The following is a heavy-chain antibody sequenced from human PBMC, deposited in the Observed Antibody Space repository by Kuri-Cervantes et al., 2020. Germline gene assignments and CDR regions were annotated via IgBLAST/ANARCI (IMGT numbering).Heavy chain of an antibody. V-gene: IGHV1-8*02. J-gene: IGHJ3*01. Sequence: ASVKVSCKASGYIFNTYDINCVRQATGQGPEWMGWMNPNSGSAGYAENFQGRVTMTRDTSVGTAYMELSSLRSDDTAVYYCARVGDYDSSGDGAFDVWGQGTMVTVSS. CDR1: GYIFNTYD. CDR2: MNPNSGSA. D-gene: IGHD3-22*01. CDR3: ARVGDYDSSGDGAFDV.